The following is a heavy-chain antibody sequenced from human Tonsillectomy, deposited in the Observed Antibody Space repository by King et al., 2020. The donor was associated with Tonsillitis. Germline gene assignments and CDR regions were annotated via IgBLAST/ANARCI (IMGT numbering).Heavy chain of an antibody. CDR1: GFAVDDYG. CDR3: AREGYDDSSGDTDDAFDI. V-gene: IGHV3-20*01. Sequence: VQMVESGGGVVRPGGSLRLSCAASGFAVDDYGMRWVRQAPGKGQEWVYGINWNGGSTGYADSVKGRFTIARDNAKNSLYLQMNSLRAEDTALYHCAREGYDDSSGDTDDAFDIWGQGTMVTVSS. J-gene: IGHJ3*02. CDR2: INWNGGST. D-gene: IGHD3-22*01.